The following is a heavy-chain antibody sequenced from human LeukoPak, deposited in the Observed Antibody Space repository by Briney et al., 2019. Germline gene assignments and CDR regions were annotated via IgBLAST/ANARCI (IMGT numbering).Heavy chain of an antibody. Sequence: GGSLRLCCAASGFTFNIAWMTWVRQAAGKWLEWVGRIKTQIDGGTTDYAAPVKGRFTISRDDSKNTLYLQMNSLKTEDTGVYYCTTSQQLLNYAYDFWGQGTMVTVSS. CDR1: GFTFNIAW. V-gene: IGHV3-15*01. D-gene: IGHD2-2*01. CDR3: TTSQQLLNYAYDF. CDR2: IKTQIDGGTT. J-gene: IGHJ3*01.